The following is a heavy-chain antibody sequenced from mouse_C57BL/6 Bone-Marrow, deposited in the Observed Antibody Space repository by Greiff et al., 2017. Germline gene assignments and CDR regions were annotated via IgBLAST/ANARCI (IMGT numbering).Heavy chain of an antibody. CDR2: IDPSDSYT. D-gene: IGHD4-1*01. CDR1: GYTFTSYW. J-gene: IGHJ3*01. Sequence: QVQLQQPGAELVRPGTSVKLSCKASGYTFTSYWMHWVKQRPGQGLEWIGVIDPSDSYTNYNQKFKGKATLTVDTSSSTAFMQLSSLTSEDSACYYCARGLGRFAYWGQGTLVTVSA. CDR3: ARGLGRFAY. V-gene: IGHV1-59*01.